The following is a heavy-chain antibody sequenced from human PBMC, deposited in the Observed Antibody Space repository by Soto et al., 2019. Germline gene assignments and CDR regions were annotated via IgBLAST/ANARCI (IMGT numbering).Heavy chain of an antibody. CDR2: IYHSGST. CDR1: GGSISSGGYS. V-gene: IGHV4-30-2*01. J-gene: IGHJ4*02. CDR3: ARHDGYVNY. Sequence: SETLSLTCAVSGGSISSGGYSWSWIRQPPGKGLEWIGYIYHSGSTYYNPSLKSRVTISVDRSKNQFSLKLSSVTAADTAVYYCARHDGYVNYWGQGTLVTVSS. D-gene: IGHD3-10*02.